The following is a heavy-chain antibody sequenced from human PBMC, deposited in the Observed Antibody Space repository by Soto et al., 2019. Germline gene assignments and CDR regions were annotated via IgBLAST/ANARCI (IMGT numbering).Heavy chain of an antibody. Sequence: QLQLVQSGAEVKKPGASVKVSCKASGYSFTSYYMHWVRQAPGQGLEWMGIINLGGGGAIYAQKFYGRVTMTRDTSTNTVYMELGSLRSEDTAVYYCTRGSQYSSSFDYWCQAALVPVSS. CDR1: GYSFTSYY. J-gene: IGHJ4*02. D-gene: IGHD6-6*01. V-gene: IGHV1-46*03. CDR3: TRGSQYSSSFDY. CDR2: INLGGGGA.